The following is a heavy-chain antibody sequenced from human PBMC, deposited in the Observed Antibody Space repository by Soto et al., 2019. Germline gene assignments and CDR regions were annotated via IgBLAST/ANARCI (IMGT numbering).Heavy chain of an antibody. CDR3: VKDDGYMVRGVIMIDY. V-gene: IGHV3-64D*06. CDR1: GFTFSSYA. Sequence: GGSLRLSCSASGFTFSSYAMHWARQAPGKGLEYVSAISSNGGSTYYADSVKGRFTISRDNSKNTLYLQMSSLRAEDTAVYYCVKDDGYMVRGVIMIDYWGQGTLVTVSS. J-gene: IGHJ4*02. D-gene: IGHD3-10*01. CDR2: ISSNGGST.